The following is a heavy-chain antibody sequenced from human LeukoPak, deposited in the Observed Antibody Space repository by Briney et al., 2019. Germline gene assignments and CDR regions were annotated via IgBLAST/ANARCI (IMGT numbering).Heavy chain of an antibody. D-gene: IGHD6-13*01. J-gene: IGHJ4*02. CDR2: IKQDGSEK. CDR1: GFTFSSYG. Sequence: GGSLRLSCGASGFTFSSYGMSWVRQAPGKGLEWVANIKQDGSEKYYVDSVKGRFTISRDNAKNSLYLQMNSLRAEDTAVYYCARDGIAAAYYFDYWGQGTLVTVSS. CDR3: ARDGIAAAYYFDY. V-gene: IGHV3-7*01.